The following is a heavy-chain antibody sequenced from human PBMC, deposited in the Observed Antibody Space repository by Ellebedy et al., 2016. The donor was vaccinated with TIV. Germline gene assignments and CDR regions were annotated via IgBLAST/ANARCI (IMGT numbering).Heavy chain of an antibody. CDR1: GGSVSSTRYY. D-gene: IGHD2-21*02. V-gene: IGHV4-39*01. CDR2: VYYSGSP. Sequence: MPSETLSLTCSVSGGSVSSTRYYWASIRQPPGKGTEYIGSVYYSGSPYYNPSFKSRVTLSADTSKNQFSLNLSTVTAADTAVYYCARTDPWQPIDDWGQGILVSVSS. CDR3: ARTDPWQPIDD. J-gene: IGHJ4*02.